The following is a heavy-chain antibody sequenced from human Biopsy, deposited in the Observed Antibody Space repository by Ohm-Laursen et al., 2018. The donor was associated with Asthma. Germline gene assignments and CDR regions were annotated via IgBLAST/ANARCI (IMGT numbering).Heavy chain of an antibody. J-gene: IGHJ3*02. D-gene: IGHD4-17*01. CDR3: ARAGDTNDYGLAFDI. V-gene: IGHV3-53*01. CDR2: MYAGGSR. Sequence: SLRLSCTASGVNVTNNYMTWVRQAPGKGLEWVLIMYAGGSRFYADRVKGRFTISRDNSKNTLYLQMDSLRPEDTALYYCARAGDTNDYGLAFDIWGLGTMVTVSS. CDR1: GVNVTNNY.